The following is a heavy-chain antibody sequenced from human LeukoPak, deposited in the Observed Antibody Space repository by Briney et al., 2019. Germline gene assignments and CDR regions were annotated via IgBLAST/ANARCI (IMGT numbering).Heavy chain of an antibody. CDR3: ARLAIGAAGRGEIDY. J-gene: IGHJ4*02. D-gene: IGHD6-13*01. CDR2: INSDGSWT. CDR1: DNYW. Sequence: QPGGYLRLSCTASDNYWMRWVRQVPGKGLVWVSHINSDGSWTSYADSVKGRSTLSRDNSKNTLYLQMNSLRAEDTAVYYCARLAIGAAGRGEIDYWGQGTLVTVSS. V-gene: IGHV3-74*01.